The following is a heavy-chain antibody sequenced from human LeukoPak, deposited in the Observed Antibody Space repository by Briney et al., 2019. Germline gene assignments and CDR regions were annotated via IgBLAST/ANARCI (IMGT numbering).Heavy chain of an antibody. CDR1: GGSISSYY. Sequence: SETLSLTCTVSGGSISSYYWSWIRQPPGKGLEWIGYIYYSGSTNYNPSLKSRVTISGDTSKNQFSLKLSSVTAADTAVYYCAGTYYYDSNGYPPRPRAFDIWGQGTMVTVSS. CDR3: AGTYYYDSNGYPPRPRAFDI. D-gene: IGHD3-22*01. CDR2: IYYSGST. V-gene: IGHV4-59*08. J-gene: IGHJ3*02.